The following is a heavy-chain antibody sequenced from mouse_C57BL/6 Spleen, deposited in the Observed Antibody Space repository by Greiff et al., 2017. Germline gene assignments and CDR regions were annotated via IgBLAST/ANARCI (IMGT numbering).Heavy chain of an antibody. CDR1: GYTFTSYW. J-gene: IGHJ1*03. D-gene: IGHD1-1*01. Sequence: QVQLQQPGAELVRPGSSVKLSCKASGYTFTSYWMHWVKQRPIQGLEWIGNIDPSDSETHYNQKFKDKATLTVDKSSSTAYMQLSSLTSEDSAVYDCARSDYYGSSYDWYFDVWGTGTTVTVSS. V-gene: IGHV1-52*01. CDR2: IDPSDSET. CDR3: ARSDYYGSSYDWYFDV.